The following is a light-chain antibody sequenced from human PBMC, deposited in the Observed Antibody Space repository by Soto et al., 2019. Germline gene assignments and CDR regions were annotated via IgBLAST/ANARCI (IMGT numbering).Light chain of an antibody. V-gene: IGKV3-20*01. CDR3: QQYGSSPLT. J-gene: IGKJ4*01. CDR1: QSVSSSY. Sequence: EIVLTQSPGTLSLSPGERVTLSCRASQSVSSSYSAWYQQKPGQAPRLLIYGASSRATGIPDRFSGSGSGTDFTLTISRLEPEDSAVYYCQQYGSSPLTFGGGTKVEIK. CDR2: GAS.